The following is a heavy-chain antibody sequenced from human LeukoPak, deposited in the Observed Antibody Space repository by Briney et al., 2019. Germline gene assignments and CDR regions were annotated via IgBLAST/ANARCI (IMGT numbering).Heavy chain of an antibody. CDR1: GFTFSTYA. V-gene: IGHV3-23*01. CDR3: ARDPDGSGPDFDR. Sequence: PGGSLRLSCAASGFTFSTYAMNWVRQAPGKGLEWVSGLSGSGTYTYYADSVKGRFTISRDNSKNTLYLQMNSLRAEDTAIYYCARDPDGSGPDFDRWGQGTLVIVSS. CDR2: LSGSGTYT. J-gene: IGHJ4*02. D-gene: IGHD3-10*01.